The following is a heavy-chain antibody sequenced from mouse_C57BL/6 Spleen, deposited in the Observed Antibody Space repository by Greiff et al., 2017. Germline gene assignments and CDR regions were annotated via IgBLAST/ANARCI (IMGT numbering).Heavy chain of an antibody. V-gene: IGHV1-55*01. CDR2: IYPGSGST. CDR1: GYTFTSYW. D-gene: IGHD4-1*01. Sequence: QVQLQQPGAELVKPGASVKVSCKASGYTFTSYWITWVKQRPGQGLEWIGDIYPGSGSTNYNEKFKSQATLTVYTSTSTAYMQLSSLTSEDSAVYYCARDAGYYAIDYWGQGTSVTVSS. CDR3: ARDAGYYAIDY. J-gene: IGHJ4*01.